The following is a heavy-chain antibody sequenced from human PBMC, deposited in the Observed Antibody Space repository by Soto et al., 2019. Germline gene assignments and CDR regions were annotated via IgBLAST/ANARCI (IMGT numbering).Heavy chain of an antibody. Sequence: SGPTLVNPTQTLTLTCTFSGFSLSTSGVGVGWIRQPPGKALEWLALIYWNDDKRYSPSLKSRLTITKDTSKNQVVLTMTNMEPVDTVTYYCAHTAPLVGATSIDYWGQGTLVTVSS. J-gene: IGHJ4*02. D-gene: IGHD1-26*01. CDR3: AHTAPLVGATSIDY. V-gene: IGHV2-5*01. CDR1: GFSLSTSGVG. CDR2: IYWNDDK.